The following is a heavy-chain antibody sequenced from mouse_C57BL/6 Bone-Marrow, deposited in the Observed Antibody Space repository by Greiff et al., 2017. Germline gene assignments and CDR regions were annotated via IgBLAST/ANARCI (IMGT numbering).Heavy chain of an antibody. CDR2: IDPSDSST. CDR1: GYTFTSYW. J-gene: IGHJ4*01. Sequence: VQLQQPGAELVKPGASVKLSCKASGYTFTSYWMQWVKQRPGQGLEWIGEIDPSDSSTNYNQKFKGKATLTVDTSSSTAYMQLSSLTSEDSAVYYCARSGWSYAMDYWGQGTSVTVSS. CDR3: ARSGWSYAMDY. D-gene: IGHD2-3*01. V-gene: IGHV1-50*01.